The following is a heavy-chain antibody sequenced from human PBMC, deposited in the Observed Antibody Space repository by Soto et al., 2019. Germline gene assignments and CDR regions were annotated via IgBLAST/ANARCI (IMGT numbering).Heavy chain of an antibody. V-gene: IGHV3-48*04. J-gene: IGHJ4*02. CDR1: GFTFSSYA. Sequence: GGSLRLSCAASGFTFSSYAMSWVRQAPGKGLEWVSYISSSGSTIYYADSVKGRFTISRDNAKNSLYLQMNSLRAEDTAVYYCARSGRWLQPFDYWGQGTLVTVSS. CDR3: ARSGRWLQPFDY. D-gene: IGHD5-12*01. CDR2: ISSSGSTI.